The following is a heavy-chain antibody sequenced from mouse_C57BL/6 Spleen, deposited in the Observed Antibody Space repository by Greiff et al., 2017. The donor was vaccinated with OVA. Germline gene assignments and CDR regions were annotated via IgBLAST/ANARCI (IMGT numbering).Heavy chain of an antibody. CDR3: ARSEWLLWYLDV. CDR2: INPSNGGT. V-gene: IGHV1-53*01. CDR1: GYTFTSYW. Sequence: QVQLQQPGTELVKPGASVKLSCKASGYTFTSYWMHWVKQRPGQGLEWIGNINPSNGGTNYNEKFKSKATLTVDKSSSTAYMQLSSLTSEGSAVYCCARSEWLLWYLDVWGTGTTVTVSS. J-gene: IGHJ1*03. D-gene: IGHD2-3*01.